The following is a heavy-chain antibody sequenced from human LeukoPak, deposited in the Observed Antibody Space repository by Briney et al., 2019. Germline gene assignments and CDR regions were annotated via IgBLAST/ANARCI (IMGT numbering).Heavy chain of an antibody. D-gene: IGHD3-10*01. Sequence: PGRSLRLSCAASGFTFSSYGMHWVRQAPGKGLEWVAVIPYDGSNKYYADSVKGRFTISRDNSKNTLYLQMNSLRAEDTAVYYCAKDLSGDMSDWGQGTMVTVSS. J-gene: IGHJ3*01. V-gene: IGHV3-30*18. CDR3: AKDLSGDMSD. CDR2: IPYDGSNK. CDR1: GFTFSSYG.